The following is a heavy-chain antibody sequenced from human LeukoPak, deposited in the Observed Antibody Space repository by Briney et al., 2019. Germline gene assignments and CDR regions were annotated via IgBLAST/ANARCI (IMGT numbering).Heavy chain of an antibody. CDR2: IYYSGST. D-gene: IGHD2-8*01. CDR3: ARGRIVLMVYATRGNWFDP. V-gene: IGHV4-39*01. Sequence: SETLSLTCTVSGGSISSSSYYWGWIRQPPGKGLEWIGSIYYSGSTYYNPSLKSRVTISVDTSKNQFSLKLSSVTAADTAVYYCARGRIVLMVYATRGNWFDPWGQGTLVTVSS. J-gene: IGHJ5*02. CDR1: GGSISSSSYY.